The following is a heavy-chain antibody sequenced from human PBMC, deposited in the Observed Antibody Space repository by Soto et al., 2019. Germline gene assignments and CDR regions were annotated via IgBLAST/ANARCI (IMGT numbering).Heavy chain of an antibody. J-gene: IGHJ4*02. CDR1: GGSISSSSYY. CDR3: ARLGYCSGGSCYSTFDY. CDR2: IYYSGST. V-gene: IGHV4-39*01. Sequence: QLQLQESGPGLVKPSETLSLTCTVSGGSISSSSYYWGWIRQPPGKGLEWIGSIYYSGSTYYNPSLKSRVTISVDTSKNQVSLKLSSVTAADTAVYYCARLGYCSGGSCYSTFDYWGQGTLVTVSS. D-gene: IGHD2-15*01.